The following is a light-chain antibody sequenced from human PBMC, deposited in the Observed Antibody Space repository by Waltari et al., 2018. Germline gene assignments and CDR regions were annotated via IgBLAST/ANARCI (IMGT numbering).Light chain of an antibody. J-gene: IGKJ2*01. V-gene: IGKV4-1*01. CDR1: PSVLYSSNNKNY. Sequence: EIVMTQSPVSLAVSLCARATIICTFNPSVLYSSNNKNYLAWSQQKPGQPPKLLIYWASTRESGVPDRFSGSGSGTDFTLTISSLQAEDVAVYYCQQYYSTPMYTFGQGTKLEIK. CDR3: QQYYSTPMYT. CDR2: WAS.